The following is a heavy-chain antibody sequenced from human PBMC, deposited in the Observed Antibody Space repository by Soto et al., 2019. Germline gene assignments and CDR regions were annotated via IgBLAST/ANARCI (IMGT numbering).Heavy chain of an antibody. Sequence: QVQLEESGGGVVQPGRSLRLSCAASGFTFSRHTMHWVRQAPGKGLEWVASISYDGSNKYYADSVKGRFTISRDNSKNTLAVQMDSLRAEDTAVYYCARDRLRLGELSLVGYFDYWGQGTLVTVSS. J-gene: IGHJ4*02. D-gene: IGHD3-16*02. CDR3: ARDRLRLGELSLVGYFDY. V-gene: IGHV3-30*04. CDR1: GFTFSRHT. CDR2: ISYDGSNK.